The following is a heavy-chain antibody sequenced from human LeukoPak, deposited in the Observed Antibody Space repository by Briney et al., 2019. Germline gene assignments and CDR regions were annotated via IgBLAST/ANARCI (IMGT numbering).Heavy chain of an antibody. D-gene: IGHD5-18*01. CDR3: ARGREPQVDTAMADPAVFNWFDP. V-gene: IGHV4-34*01. Sequence: PSETLSLTCAVYGGSFSGYYWSWIRQPPGKGLEWIGEINHSGSTNYNPSLKSRVTISVDTSKNQFSLKLSSVTAADTAVYYCARGREPQVDTAMADPAVFNWFDPWGQGTLVTVSS. CDR1: GGSFSGYY. J-gene: IGHJ5*02. CDR2: INHSGST.